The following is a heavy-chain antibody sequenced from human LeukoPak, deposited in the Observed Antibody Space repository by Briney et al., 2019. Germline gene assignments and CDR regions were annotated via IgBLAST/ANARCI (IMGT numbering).Heavy chain of an antibody. D-gene: IGHD3-3*01. V-gene: IGHV4-39*01. J-gene: IGHJ3*02. CDR3: ARGGKYVLRFLEWTPRYAFDI. Sequence: SETLSLTCTVSGGSISSSSYYWGWIRQPPGKGLEWIGSIYYSGSTYYNPSLKSRVTISVDTSKNQFSLKLSSVTAADTAVYYCARGGKYVLRFLEWTPRYAFDIWGQGTMVTVSS. CDR2: IYYSGST. CDR1: GGSISSSSYY.